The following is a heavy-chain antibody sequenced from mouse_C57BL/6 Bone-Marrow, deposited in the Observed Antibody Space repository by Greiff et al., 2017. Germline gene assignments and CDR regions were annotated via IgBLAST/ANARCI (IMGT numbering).Heavy chain of an antibody. CDR1: GYTFTSYG. CDR3: ARLPLTTVVEGNAMDY. Sequence: QVQLQQSGAELARPGASVKLSCKASGYTFTSYGIRWVKQSPGQGLAWIGELYPRSGNTYYNEKFKGKATLTADKSSSTAYMELRSLTSEDSAVYCGARLPLTTVVEGNAMDYWGQGTSVTVSS. D-gene: IGHD1-1*01. V-gene: IGHV1-81*01. CDR2: LYPRSGNT. J-gene: IGHJ4*01.